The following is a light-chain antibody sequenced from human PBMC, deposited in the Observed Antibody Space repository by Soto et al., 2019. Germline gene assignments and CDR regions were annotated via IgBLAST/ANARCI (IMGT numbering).Light chain of an antibody. Sequence: QSALTQPASVSGSPGQSITISCTGTSSDVGGYNYVSWYQQHPGKAPKLMIYEVSNRPSGVSNRFSGSKSGNTASLTISGLQAEDEADYYCHSYTTSTTRVFGGGTKLTVL. CDR1: SSDVGGYNY. CDR2: EVS. V-gene: IGLV2-14*01. J-gene: IGLJ2*01. CDR3: HSYTTSTTRV.